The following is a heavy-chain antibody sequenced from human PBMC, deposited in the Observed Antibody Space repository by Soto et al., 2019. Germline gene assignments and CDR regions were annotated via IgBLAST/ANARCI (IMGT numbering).Heavy chain of an antibody. CDR3: AKRPAPIRAFDF. J-gene: IGHJ4*02. V-gene: IGHV3-23*01. CDR2: ISGSGGST. CDR1: GFTFNNYD. D-gene: IGHD3-3*02. Sequence: GGSLRLSCAASGFTFNNYDMSWVRQAPGKGLEWVSTISGSGGSTYYTDFVKGRFTISRDNSKNTLYLQMNNPRADDTAVYCFAKRPAPIRAFDFWGQGTLVTVAS.